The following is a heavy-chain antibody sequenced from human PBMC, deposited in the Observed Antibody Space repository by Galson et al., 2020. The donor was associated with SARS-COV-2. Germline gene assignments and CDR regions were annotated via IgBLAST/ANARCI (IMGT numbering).Heavy chain of an antibody. CDR2: IIPILGIA. V-gene: IGHV1-69*04. D-gene: IGHD3-9*01. CDR3: AREVGVLRYFDWSPGYMDV. J-gene: IGHJ6*02. CDR1: GGTFSSYA. Sequence: SVKVSCKASGGTFSSYAISWVRQAPGQGLEWMGRIIPILGIANYAQKFQGRVTITADKSTSTAYMELSSLRSEDTAVYYCAREVGVLRYFDWSPGYMDVWGQGTTVTVSS.